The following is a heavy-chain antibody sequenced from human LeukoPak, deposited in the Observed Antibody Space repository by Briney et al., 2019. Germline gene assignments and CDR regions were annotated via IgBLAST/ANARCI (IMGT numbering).Heavy chain of an antibody. V-gene: IGHV3-30-3*01. CDR2: ISYDGSNK. Sequence: GGSLRLSCAASGFTFSSYAMHWVRQAPGKGLEWVAVISYDGSNKYYADSVKGRFTISRDNSKNTLYPQMNSLRAEDTAVYYCARDLDFDYWGQGTLVTVSS. CDR3: ARDLDFDY. CDR1: GFTFSSYA. J-gene: IGHJ4*02.